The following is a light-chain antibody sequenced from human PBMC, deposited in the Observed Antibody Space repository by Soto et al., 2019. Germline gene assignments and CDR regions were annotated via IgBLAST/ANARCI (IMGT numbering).Light chain of an antibody. CDR3: QSYDSNLSGLV. J-gene: IGLJ2*01. Sequence: QSVLTQPPSVSGAPGQRVTISCTGSSSNIGAGYDVHWYQQLPGTAPKLLIYGNSNRPSGVPDRFSGSKSGTSASLAITGLQAEDEADYCCQSYDSNLSGLVFGGGTKLTVL. V-gene: IGLV1-40*01. CDR1: SSNIGAGYD. CDR2: GNS.